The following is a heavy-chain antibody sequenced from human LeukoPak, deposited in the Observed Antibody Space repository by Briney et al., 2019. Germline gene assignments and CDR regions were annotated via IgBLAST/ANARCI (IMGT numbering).Heavy chain of an antibody. V-gene: IGHV3-23*01. CDR1: GFTFSSYA. D-gene: IGHD3-22*01. Sequence: GGSLRLSCAASGFTFSSYAMSWVRQAPGKGLEWVSGISGSGGATYHADSVKGRFTISRDNAKNTLHLQMNSLRAGDTAIYYCAKAQSYYYDTSGYYCYFDYWGQGTLVPVSS. J-gene: IGHJ4*02. CDR3: AKAQSYYYDTSGYYCYFDY. CDR2: ISGSGGAT.